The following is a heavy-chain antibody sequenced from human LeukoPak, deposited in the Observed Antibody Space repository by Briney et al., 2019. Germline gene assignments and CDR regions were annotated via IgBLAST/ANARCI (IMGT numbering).Heavy chain of an antibody. CDR2: INHSGST. CDR1: GGSFSGYY. CDR3: ARDILSGSSSGGMDV. Sequence: SETLSLTCAVYGGSFSGYYWSWIRQPPGKGLEWIGEINHSGSTNYNPSLKSRVTTSVDTSKNQFSLKLSSVTAADTAVYYCARDILSGSSSGGMDVWDQGTTVTVSS. V-gene: IGHV4-34*01. D-gene: IGHD5-12*01. J-gene: IGHJ6*02.